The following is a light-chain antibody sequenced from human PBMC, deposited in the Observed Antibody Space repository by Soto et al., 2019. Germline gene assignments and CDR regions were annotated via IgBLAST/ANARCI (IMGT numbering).Light chain of an antibody. CDR2: DVS. J-gene: IGLJ1*01. Sequence: SVLTRPASVSGSPGQSITISCTGTSSDVGAYKYVSWYQHHPGKVPQLMIYDVSNRPSGVSDRFSGSKSGNTASLTISGLQAEDEADYYCSSYTSSNTYVSRTGTKVTVL. CDR1: SSDVGAYKY. V-gene: IGLV2-14*03. CDR3: SSYTSSNTYV.